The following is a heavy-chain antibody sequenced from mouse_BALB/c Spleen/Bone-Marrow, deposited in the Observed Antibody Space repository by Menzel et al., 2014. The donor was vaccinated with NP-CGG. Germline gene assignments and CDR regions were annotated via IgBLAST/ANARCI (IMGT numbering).Heavy chain of an antibody. CDR3: ARGGGSSYNYAMDY. CDR2: ISYSGST. V-gene: IGHV3-8*02. CDR1: GDSITSGY. Sequence: EVQLQQSGPSLVKPSQTLSLTCSVTGDSITSGYWNWIRKFPGNKLEYMGYISYSGSTYYNPSPKSRISITRDTSKNQYYLQLNSVTTEDTATYYCARGGGSSYNYAMDYWGQGTSVTVSS. D-gene: IGHD1-1*01. J-gene: IGHJ4*01.